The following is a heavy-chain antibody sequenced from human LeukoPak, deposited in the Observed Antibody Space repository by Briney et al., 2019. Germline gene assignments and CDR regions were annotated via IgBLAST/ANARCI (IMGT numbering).Heavy chain of an antibody. CDR3: ARVMLTGVGDY. CDR1: GMTLSNYA. D-gene: IGHD4/OR15-4a*01. J-gene: IGHJ4*02. Sequence: GGSLRLSCVVSGMTLSNYAMSWVRQAPGKGLEWVAVISYDGSNKYYADSVKGRFTISRDNSKNTLYLQMNSLRAEDTAVYYCARVMLTGVGDYWGQGTLVTVSS. CDR2: ISYDGSNK. V-gene: IGHV3-30-3*01.